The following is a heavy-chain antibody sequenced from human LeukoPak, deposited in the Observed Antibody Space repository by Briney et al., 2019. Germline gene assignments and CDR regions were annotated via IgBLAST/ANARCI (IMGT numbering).Heavy chain of an antibody. CDR2: IYSDGST. Sequence: GGSLRLSCAASGFTVSSSYMTWVRQAPGKGLEWVSVIYSDGSTYYADSVKGRFTISRDNSKNTLYLQMNSLRAEDTAVYYCARDTVTTFRFRDYYYYGMDVWGQGTTVTVSS. CDR3: ARDTVTTFRFRDYYYYGMDV. V-gene: IGHV3-53*01. D-gene: IGHD4-17*01. J-gene: IGHJ6*02. CDR1: GFTVSSSY.